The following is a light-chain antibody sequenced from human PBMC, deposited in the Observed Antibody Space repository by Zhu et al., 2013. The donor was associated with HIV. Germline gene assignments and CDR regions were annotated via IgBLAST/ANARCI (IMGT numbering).Light chain of an antibody. V-gene: IGKV3-11*01. J-gene: IGKJ5*01. Sequence: ESVLTQSPGTLSLSPGERATLSCRASQSIRNYLAWYQQKPGQAPRLLISDTSNRATGIPARFSGSGSGTDFTLTISSLEPEDFAVYYCQHRSDWPPSFGQGTRLEI. CDR3: QHRSDWPPS. CDR1: QSIRNY. CDR2: DTS.